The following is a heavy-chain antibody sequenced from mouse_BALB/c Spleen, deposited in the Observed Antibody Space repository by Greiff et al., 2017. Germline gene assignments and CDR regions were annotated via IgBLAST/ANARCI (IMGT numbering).Heavy chain of an antibody. CDR1: GYTFTSYW. CDR2: INPSTGYT. Sequence: QVQLQQSGAELAKPGASVKMSCKASGYTFTSYWMHWVKQRPGQGLEWIGYINPSTGYTEYNQKFKDKATLTADKSSSTAYMQLSSLTSEDSAVYYCARRKYGYDGGAWFAYWGQGTLVTVSA. CDR3: ARRKYGYDGGAWFAY. V-gene: IGHV1-7*01. J-gene: IGHJ3*01. D-gene: IGHD2-2*01.